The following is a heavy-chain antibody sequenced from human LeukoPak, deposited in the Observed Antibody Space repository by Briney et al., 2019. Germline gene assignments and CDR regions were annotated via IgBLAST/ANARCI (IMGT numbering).Heavy chain of an antibody. CDR3: ARSLTVAREYNYGYGY. Sequence: GESLKISCKGSGYSFPTYWIGWVRQMPGKGLEWMWIIYPGDSDTRYSPSFQGQVTISADKSISTAYLQWSSLKASDTAMYYCARSLTVAREYNYGYGYWGQGTLVTVSS. D-gene: IGHD5-18*01. J-gene: IGHJ4*02. CDR1: GYSFPTYW. CDR2: IYPGDSDT. V-gene: IGHV5-51*01.